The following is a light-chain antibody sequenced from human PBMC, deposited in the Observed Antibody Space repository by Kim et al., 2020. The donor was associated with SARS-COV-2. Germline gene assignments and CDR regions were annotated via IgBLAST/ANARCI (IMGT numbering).Light chain of an antibody. CDR1: SSDVGSYNL. J-gene: IGLJ3*02. Sequence: QSALTQPASVSGSPGQSITISCTGTSSDVGSYNLVSWYRHHPGKAPKLMIYEVSKRTSGVSNRLSGSKSGNTASLTISGLQPEDEADYYCCSYAGSSAPWVFGGGTQLTVL. CDR2: EVS. V-gene: IGLV2-23*02. CDR3: CSYAGSSAPWV.